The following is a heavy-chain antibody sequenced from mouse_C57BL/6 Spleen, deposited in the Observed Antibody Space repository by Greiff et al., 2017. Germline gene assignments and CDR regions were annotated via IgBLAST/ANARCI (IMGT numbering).Heavy chain of an antibody. Sequence: VQLQQSGAELVRPGASVKLSCTASGFNIKDDYMHWVKQRPDQGLEWIGWIDPENGDTEYASKFQGKATITADTSSNTAYLQLSSLTSEDTAVYYCAHYYGSTWFAYWGQGTLVTVSA. V-gene: IGHV14-4*01. D-gene: IGHD1-1*01. CDR1: GFNIKDDY. J-gene: IGHJ3*01. CDR2: IDPENGDT. CDR3: AHYYGSTWFAY.